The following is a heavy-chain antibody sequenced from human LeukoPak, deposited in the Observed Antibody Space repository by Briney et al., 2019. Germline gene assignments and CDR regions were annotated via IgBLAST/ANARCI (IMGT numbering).Heavy chain of an antibody. J-gene: IGHJ5*02. CDR3: ARVGCTGGSCYGWFDP. D-gene: IGHD2-15*01. CDR2: INPNSGGT. CDR1: GYIFTDYY. Sequence: ASVKASCKAPGYIFTDYYMHLVRQAPGQGLGWMGRINPNSGGTNSAQKFQGRVTMTRDRSISTGYMEVSRLRSDDTAVYYCARVGCTGGSCYGWFDPWGEGTLVTVSS. V-gene: IGHV1-2*02.